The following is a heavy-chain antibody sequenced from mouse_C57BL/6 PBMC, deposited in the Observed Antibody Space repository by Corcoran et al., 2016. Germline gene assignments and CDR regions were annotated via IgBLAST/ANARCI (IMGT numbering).Heavy chain of an antibody. CDR2: INPNNGGT. D-gene: IGHD2-5*01. CDR1: GYTFTDYY. J-gene: IGHJ4*01. V-gene: IGHV1-26*01. Sequence: EVQLQQSGPELVKPGASVKISCKASGYTFTDYYMNWVKQSHGKSLEWIGDINPNNGGTSYNQKFKGKATLTVDKSSSTAYMELRSLTSDASAVYYCARGGSNYPYAMDYWGQGTSVTVSS. CDR3: ARGGSNYPYAMDY.